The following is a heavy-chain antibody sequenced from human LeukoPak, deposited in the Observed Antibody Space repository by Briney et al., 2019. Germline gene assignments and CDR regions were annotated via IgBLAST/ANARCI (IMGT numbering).Heavy chain of an antibody. V-gene: IGHV3-21*01. D-gene: IGHD3-22*01. CDR1: GFTFSSYS. J-gene: IGHJ4*02. CDR3: ARGHYYDTSGYYYHDY. Sequence: PGGSLRLSCAASGFTFSSYSMNWVRQAPGKGLEWVSSISSSSSYIYYADSVKGRFTISRDNAKNSLYLQMNSLRAEDTAVYYCARGHYYDTSGYYYHDYWGQGTLVTVSS. CDR2: ISSSSSYI.